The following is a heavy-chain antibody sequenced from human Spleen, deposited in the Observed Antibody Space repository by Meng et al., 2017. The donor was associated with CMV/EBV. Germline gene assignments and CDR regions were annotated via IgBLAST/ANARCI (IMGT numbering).Heavy chain of an antibody. CDR3: AMGSDYLDY. Sequence: KVSCKASGYNFNAYSLHWVQQAPGQGLEWMEWINPNSGGTKYAQKFQGWVTMTRDTSISTAYMELTRMKSADTAVYYCAMGSDYLDYWGQGTLVTVSS. D-gene: IGHD3-16*01. CDR2: INPNSGGT. V-gene: IGHV1-2*04. J-gene: IGHJ4*02. CDR1: GYNFNAYS.